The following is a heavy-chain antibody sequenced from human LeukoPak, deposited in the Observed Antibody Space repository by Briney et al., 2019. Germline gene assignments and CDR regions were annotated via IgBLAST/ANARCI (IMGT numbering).Heavy chain of an antibody. V-gene: IGHV3-23*01. CDR2: ISGSGGST. CDR3: AKDRWIHLIVVVINPFDY. Sequence: PGGSLRLSCAASGFTFSSYGMSWVRQAPGKGLEWVSAISGSGGSTYYADSVKGRFTISRDNSKNTLYLQMNSLRAEDTAVYYCAKDRWIHLIVVVINPFDYWGQGTLVTVSS. CDR1: GFTFSSYG. J-gene: IGHJ4*02. D-gene: IGHD3-22*01.